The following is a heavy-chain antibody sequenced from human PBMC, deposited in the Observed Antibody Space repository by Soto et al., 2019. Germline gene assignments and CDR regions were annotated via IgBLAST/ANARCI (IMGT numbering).Heavy chain of an antibody. Sequence: QLQLQESGPGLVKPSETLSLTCTVSGGSISSSSYYWGWIRQPPGKGLEWIGSIYYSGSTYYNPSLKSRVTISVDTSKNQFSLKLSSVTAADTAVYYCARLQWLTMNWFDPWGQGTLVTVSS. D-gene: IGHD6-19*01. V-gene: IGHV4-39*01. CDR2: IYYSGST. J-gene: IGHJ5*02. CDR3: ARLQWLTMNWFDP. CDR1: GGSISSSSYY.